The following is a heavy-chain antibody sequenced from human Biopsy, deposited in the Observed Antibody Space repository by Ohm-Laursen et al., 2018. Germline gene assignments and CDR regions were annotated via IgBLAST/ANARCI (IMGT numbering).Heavy chain of an antibody. J-gene: IGHJ5*01. CDR2: SNTDGSHT. CDR1: GFTFNNYW. Sequence: SLRLSCSASGFTFNNYWMHWVRQAPGKGLVWVSRSNTDGSHTNYADSVKGRFTTSTDNAKNTLYLYMSSLTVEDTAVYFCARGASQGFDSWGQGTLVTVSS. V-gene: IGHV3-74*01. CDR3: ARGASQGFDS.